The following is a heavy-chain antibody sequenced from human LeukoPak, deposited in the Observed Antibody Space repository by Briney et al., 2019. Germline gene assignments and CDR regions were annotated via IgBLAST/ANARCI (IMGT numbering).Heavy chain of an antibody. Sequence: GGSLRLSCAASGFTFSSYWMSWVRQAPGKGLEWVANIKQDRSEKYYVDSVKGRFTISRDNAKNSLYLQMNSLRAEDTAVYYCATDKGARYPRVFDYWGQGTLVTVSS. J-gene: IGHJ4*02. CDR1: GFTFSSYW. CDR3: ATDKGARYPRVFDY. V-gene: IGHV3-7*01. D-gene: IGHD3-16*02. CDR2: IKQDRSEK.